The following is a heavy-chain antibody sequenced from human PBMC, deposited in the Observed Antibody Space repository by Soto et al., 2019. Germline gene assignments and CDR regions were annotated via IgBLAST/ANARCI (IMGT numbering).Heavy chain of an antibody. D-gene: IGHD3-3*01. CDR1: GGSFSGYY. CDR3: ARGGRRGEDY. Sequence: PSETLSLTCAVYGGSFSGYYWSWIRQPPGKGLEWIGEINHSGSTNYNPSLKSRVTISVDTSKNQFSLKLSSVTAADTAVYYCARGGRRGEDYWGQGTLVTV. J-gene: IGHJ4*02. CDR2: INHSGST. V-gene: IGHV4-34*01.